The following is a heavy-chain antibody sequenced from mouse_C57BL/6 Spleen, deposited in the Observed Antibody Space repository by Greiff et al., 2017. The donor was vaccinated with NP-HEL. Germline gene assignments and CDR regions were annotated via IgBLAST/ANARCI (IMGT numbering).Heavy chain of an antibody. Sequence: QVHVKQSGAELVRPGTSVKMSCKASGYTFTNYWIGWAKQRPGHGLEWIGDIYPGGGYTNYNEKFKGKATLTADKSSSTAYMQFSSLTSEDSAIYYCARSDYYAMDYWGQGTSVTVSS. CDR3: ARSDYYAMDY. CDR2: IYPGGGYT. CDR1: GYTFTNYW. V-gene: IGHV1-63*01. J-gene: IGHJ4*01.